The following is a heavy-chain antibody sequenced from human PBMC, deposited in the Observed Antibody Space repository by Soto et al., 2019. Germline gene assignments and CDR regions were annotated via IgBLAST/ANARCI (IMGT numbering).Heavy chain of an antibody. CDR3: AKGEEGYCSGTSCLYHMDA. CDR1: GFTFSSYA. V-gene: IGHV3-23*01. Sequence: GGSLRLSCAASGFTFSSYAMSWVRQAPGKGLEWVSTISDSGSTYYADSVKGRFTISRDISKNTLYVQMSSLRAEDTAVYYCAKGEEGYCSGTSCLYHMDAWGKGTTVTV. D-gene: IGHD2-15*01. J-gene: IGHJ6*03. CDR2: ISDSGST.